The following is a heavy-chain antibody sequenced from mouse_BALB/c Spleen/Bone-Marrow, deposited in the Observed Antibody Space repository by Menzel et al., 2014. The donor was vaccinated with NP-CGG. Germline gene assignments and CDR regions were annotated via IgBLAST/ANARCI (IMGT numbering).Heavy chain of an antibody. CDR3: SRNYDFWFGY. V-gene: IGHV5-17*02. D-gene: IGHD2-4*01. CDR2: ISSGSRTI. J-gene: IGHJ3*01. Sequence: EAHLVESGGGLVQPGGSRKLSCAASGFTFSSFGMHWIRQAPEKGLEWVAYISSGSRTIYYADTVRGRFTISRDNPKNTLFLQMTSLRSEDTAMYYCSRNYDFWFGYWGQGTLVTVSA. CDR1: GFTFSSFG.